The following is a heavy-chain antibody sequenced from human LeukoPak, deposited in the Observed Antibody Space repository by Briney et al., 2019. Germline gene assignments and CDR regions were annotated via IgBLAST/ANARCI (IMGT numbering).Heavy chain of an antibody. V-gene: IGHV1-69*13. D-gene: IGHD2-2*01. Sequence: GASVKVSCKASGGTFSSYAISWVRQAPGQGLEWMGGIISIFGTANYAQKFQGRVTITADESTSTAYMELSSLRSEDTAVYYCARGGVPAATPYYYYGMDVWGKGTTVTVSS. CDR1: GGTFSSYA. J-gene: IGHJ6*04. CDR2: IISIFGTA. CDR3: ARGGVPAATPYYYYGMDV.